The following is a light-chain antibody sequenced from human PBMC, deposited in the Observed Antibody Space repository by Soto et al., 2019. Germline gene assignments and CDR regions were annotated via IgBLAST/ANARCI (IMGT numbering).Light chain of an antibody. J-gene: IGLJ1*01. V-gene: IGLV2-14*01. CDR2: EVS. CDR1: SNDVGDYKY. Sequence: QSVLTQPASVSGSPGQSITMSCTGTSNDVGDYKYVSWYQQHPGKAPKLVIYEVSNRPSGISTRFSGSKSGNTASLTISGRQPDDEADYYFSPFTTGSTLAEVFGAGTKVTVL. CDR3: SPFTTGSTLAEV.